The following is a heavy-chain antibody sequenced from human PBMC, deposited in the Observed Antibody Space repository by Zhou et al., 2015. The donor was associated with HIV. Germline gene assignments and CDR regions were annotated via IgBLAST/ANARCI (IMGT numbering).Heavy chain of an antibody. J-gene: IGHJ4*02. CDR3: AYEYYDSSGERPRGYDY. CDR2: IIPIFGTA. Sequence: QVQLVQSGAEVKKPGSSVKVSCKASGGTFSSYAISWVRQAPGQGLEWMGGIIPIFGTANYAQKFQGRVTITADESTSTAYMELSSLRSEDTAVYYCAYEYYDSSGERPRGYDYWGQGTLVTVSS. D-gene: IGHD3-22*01. CDR1: GGTFSSYA. V-gene: IGHV1-69*01.